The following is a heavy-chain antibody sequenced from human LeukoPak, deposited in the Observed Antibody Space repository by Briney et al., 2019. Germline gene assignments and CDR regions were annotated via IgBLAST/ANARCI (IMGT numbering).Heavy chain of an antibody. CDR1: GFTFSSYS. CDR2: ISGSGGST. D-gene: IGHD6-19*01. J-gene: IGHJ6*02. Sequence: GGSLRLSCAASGFTFSSYSMNWVRQAPGKGLEWVSAISGSGGSTYYADSVKGRFTISRDNSKNTLYLQMNSLRAEDTAVYYCAKDRDSSGWYLYYYYYGMDVWGQGTTVTVSS. V-gene: IGHV3-23*01. CDR3: AKDRDSSGWYLYYYYYGMDV.